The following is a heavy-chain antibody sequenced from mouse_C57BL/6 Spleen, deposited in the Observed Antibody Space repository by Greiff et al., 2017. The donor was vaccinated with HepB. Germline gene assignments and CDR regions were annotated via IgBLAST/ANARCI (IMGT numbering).Heavy chain of an antibody. V-gene: IGHV3-1*01. D-gene: IGHD2-5*01. CDR2: ISYSGST. CDR1: GYSITSGYD. CDR3: ARAYSNYGPMDY. Sequence: EVQLQQSGPGMVKPSQSLSLTCTVTGYSITSGYDWHWIRHFPGNKLEWMGYISYSGSTNYNPSLKSRISITHDTSKNHFFLKLNSVTTEDTATYYCARAYSNYGPMDYWGQGTSVTVSS. J-gene: IGHJ4*01.